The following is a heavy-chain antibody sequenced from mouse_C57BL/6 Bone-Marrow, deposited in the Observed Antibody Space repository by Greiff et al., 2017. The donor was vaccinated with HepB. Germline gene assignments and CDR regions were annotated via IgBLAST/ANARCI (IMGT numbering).Heavy chain of an antibody. CDR2: IYYSGTI. J-gene: IGHJ1*03. CDR3: ARALDYYGSSYFDV. CDR1: GISITTGNYR. D-gene: IGHD1-1*01. V-gene: IGHV3-5*01. Sequence: EVQLVESGPGLVKPSQTVFLTCTVTGISITTGNYRWSWIRQFPGNKLEWIGYIYYSGTITYNPSLTSRTTITRDTPKNQFFLEMNSLTAEDTATYYCARALDYYGSSYFDVWGTGTTVTVSS.